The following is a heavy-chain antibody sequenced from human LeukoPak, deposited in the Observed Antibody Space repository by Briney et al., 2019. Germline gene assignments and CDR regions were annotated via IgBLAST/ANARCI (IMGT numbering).Heavy chain of an antibody. CDR1: GFTFSNYW. Sequence: PGGSLRLSCEGSGFTFSNYWMGWVRQAPGKGLQWVANIKTDGSEKYYVDSVKGRFTISRDNAKNSLYLQMNNLRAEDTAVYYCARGGELLRPADYWGQGTLVTVSS. V-gene: IGHV3-7*03. D-gene: IGHD3-22*01. CDR2: IKTDGSEK. J-gene: IGHJ4*02. CDR3: ARGGELLRPADY.